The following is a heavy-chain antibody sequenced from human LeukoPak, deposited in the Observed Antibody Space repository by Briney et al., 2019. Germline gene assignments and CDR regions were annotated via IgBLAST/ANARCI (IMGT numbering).Heavy chain of an antibody. Sequence: SVKVSCKASGGTFSSYAISWVRQAPGQGLQWMGRIIPIFGIANYAQKFQGRVTITADKSTSTAYMELSSLRSEDTAVYYCAGLRKNGYFDLWGRGTLVTVSS. CDR3: AGLRKNGYFDL. J-gene: IGHJ2*01. CDR2: IIPIFGIA. CDR1: GGTFSSYA. V-gene: IGHV1-69*04.